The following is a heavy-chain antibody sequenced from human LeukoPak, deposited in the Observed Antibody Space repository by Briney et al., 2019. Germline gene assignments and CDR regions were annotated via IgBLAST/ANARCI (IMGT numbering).Heavy chain of an antibody. CDR3: ARDLGGYPFFMDV. J-gene: IGHJ6*03. V-gene: IGHV4-39*07. CDR1: GGSIRSSRHR. D-gene: IGHD2-15*01. CDR2: LDESGRP. Sequence: SETLSLTCSVSGGSIRSSRHRWAWVRQPPGKGLEFIGSLDESGRPYYNAPLKSRVTISEDSSGKQFSLNLSSVTAADTAVYFCARDLGGYPFFMDVWGRGTTVIVSS.